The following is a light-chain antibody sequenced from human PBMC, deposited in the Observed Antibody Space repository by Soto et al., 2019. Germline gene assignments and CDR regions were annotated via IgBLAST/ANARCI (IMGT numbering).Light chain of an antibody. V-gene: IGLV1-40*01. CDR3: QSYDFGLSAHNYV. Sequence: QSALTQPPSVSGAPGQRVTISCTGSSSNIGAGYDVHWYQQFPGTAPRLLIFANNNRPSGVPDRFSGSKSGTSASLAITGLQADDEAEYYCQSYDFGLSAHNYVFGTGTKLTVL. CDR1: SSNIGAGYD. J-gene: IGLJ1*01. CDR2: ANN.